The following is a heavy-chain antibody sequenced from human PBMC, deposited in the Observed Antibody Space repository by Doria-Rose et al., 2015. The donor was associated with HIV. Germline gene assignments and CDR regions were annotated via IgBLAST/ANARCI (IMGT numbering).Heavy chain of an antibody. D-gene: IGHD6-13*01. CDR2: IFSDDER. CDR3: ARIKSSRWYHKYYFDF. Sequence: QESGPALVKPTETLTLTCTVSGVSLSSPGMGVSWIRQPPGKALEWLANIFSDDERSYKTSLTSTLTISRCTSKSQVVLTMTDMDPVDTATYYCARIKSSRWYHKYYFDFWGQGTLVIVSA. CDR1: GVSLSSPGMG. J-gene: IGHJ4*02. V-gene: IGHV2-26*01.